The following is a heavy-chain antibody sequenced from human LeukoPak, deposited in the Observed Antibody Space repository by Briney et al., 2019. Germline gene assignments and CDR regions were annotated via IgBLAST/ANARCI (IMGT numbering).Heavy chain of an antibody. CDR1: GDSVSSTSAL. CDR2: TYYRSKWYG. V-gene: IGHV6-1*01. Sequence: SQTLSLTCAISGDSVSSTSALWNWIRQSPSRGLEWLGRTYYRSKWYGDYALSVKSRITINPDSSKNQFSLQLNSVTPEDTAVYYCARARIAVAGLSAFDVWGQGTKVTVSS. D-gene: IGHD6-19*01. J-gene: IGHJ3*01. CDR3: ARARIAVAGLSAFDV.